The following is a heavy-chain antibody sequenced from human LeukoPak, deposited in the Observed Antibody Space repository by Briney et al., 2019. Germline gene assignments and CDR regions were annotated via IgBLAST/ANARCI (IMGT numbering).Heavy chain of an antibody. CDR1: GGSISSYY. J-gene: IGHJ4*02. CDR2: IYYSGST. V-gene: IGHV4-59*01. Sequence: SETLSLTCTVSGGSISSYYWSWIRQPPGKGLEWIGYIYYSGSTNYNPSLKSRVTISVDTSKNQFSLKLSSVTAADTAVYYCARDRGGSYYYFDYWGQGTLVTVSS. CDR3: ARDRGGSYYYFDY. D-gene: IGHD1-26*01.